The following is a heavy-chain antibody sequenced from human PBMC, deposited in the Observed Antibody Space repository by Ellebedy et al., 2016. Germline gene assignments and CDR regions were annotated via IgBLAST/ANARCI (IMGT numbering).Heavy chain of an antibody. J-gene: IGHJ4*02. CDR2: ISGAGTKT. CDR3: RPGHYADY. V-gene: IGHV3-23*01. Sequence: GESLKISXAASGFTFSNFFMTWVRQAPGKGLEWVSTISGAGTKTYFADSVKGRFTISRDNSRNTLHLQMNSLRVDDTAVYYCRPGHYADYWGQGTLVTVSS. CDR1: GFTFSNFF.